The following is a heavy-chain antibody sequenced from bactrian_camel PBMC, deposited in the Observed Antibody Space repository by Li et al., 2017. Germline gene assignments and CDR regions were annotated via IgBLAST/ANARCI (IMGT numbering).Heavy chain of an antibody. CDR2: IYTGYDNT. CDR1: GFTFTSYY. Sequence: QLVESGGGLVQPGGSLTLSCALSGFTFTSYYMNWVRQAPGKGLEWVSSIYTGYDNTYYADSVKGRFTMSRDNGRNTLYLQLNGLKTEDTAIYYCTKETAAWYRAYDAWGQGTQVTVS. D-gene: IGHD6*01. CDR3: TKETAAWYRAYDA. V-gene: IGHV3-2*01. J-gene: IGHJ6*01.